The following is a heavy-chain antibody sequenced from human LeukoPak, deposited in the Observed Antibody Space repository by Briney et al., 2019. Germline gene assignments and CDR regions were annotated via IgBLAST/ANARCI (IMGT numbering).Heavy chain of an antibody. CDR2: INPNSGGT. D-gene: IGHD3-3*01. Sequence: GASVKVSCKASGYTFTGYYMHWVRQAPGQGLEWRGWINPNSGGTNYAQKFQGRVTMTRETSISTAYMELSRPRSDDTAVYYCATKLFDTIFGIPRAYLAFDIWGQGTMVTVSS. CDR1: GYTFTGYY. CDR3: ATKLFDTIFGIPRAYLAFDI. V-gene: IGHV1-2*02. J-gene: IGHJ3*02.